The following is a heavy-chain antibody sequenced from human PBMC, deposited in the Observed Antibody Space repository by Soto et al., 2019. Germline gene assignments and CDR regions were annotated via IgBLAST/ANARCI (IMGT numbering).Heavy chain of an antibody. J-gene: IGHJ4*02. CDR2: IIPIFGTA. V-gene: IGHV1-69*19. CDR3: LRSSLGWDSSGYYAY. CDR1: GCTFSSYA. Sequence: QVQLVQSGAEVKKPGSSVKVSCKASGCTFSSYAISWVRQAPGQGLEWMGGIIPIFGTANYAQKCQGRVTIAADESTITAYMELSRRSADDTAVYYCLRSSLGWDSSGYYAYLGQGTLVNVSS. D-gene: IGHD3-22*01.